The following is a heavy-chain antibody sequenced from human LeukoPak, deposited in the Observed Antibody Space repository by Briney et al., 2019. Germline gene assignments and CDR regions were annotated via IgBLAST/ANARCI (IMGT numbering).Heavy chain of an antibody. CDR2: INPKSGNT. V-gene: IGHV1-8*01. D-gene: IGHD1-26*01. J-gene: IGHJ4*02. CDR1: GYTVSTYD. Sequence: GASVKVSCKASGYTVSTYDINWVRQAAGQGLQWMGWINPKSGNTYYAEDFQGRVTMSRNTSTNTAYMELSSLRSEDTAVYYCARDFEGATTFDYWGQGTLVTVSS. CDR3: ARDFEGATTFDY.